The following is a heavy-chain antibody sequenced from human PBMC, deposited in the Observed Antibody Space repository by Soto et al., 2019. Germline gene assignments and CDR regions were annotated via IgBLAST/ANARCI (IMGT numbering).Heavy chain of an antibody. V-gene: IGHV1-3*01. CDR3: ARDPTIVVPAASYYYYYMDV. D-gene: IGHD2-2*01. CDR2: INAGNGNT. Sequence: QVQLVQSGAEVKKPGASVKVSCKASGYTFTSYAMHWVRQAPGQRLEWMGWINAGNGNTKYSQKFQGRVTITRDTSASTAYMELGSLRSEDTAVYYCARDPTIVVPAASYYYYYMDVWGKGTTVTVSS. CDR1: GYTFTSYA. J-gene: IGHJ6*03.